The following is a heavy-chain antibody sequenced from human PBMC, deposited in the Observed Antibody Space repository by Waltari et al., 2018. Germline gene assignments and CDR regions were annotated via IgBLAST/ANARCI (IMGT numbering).Heavy chain of an antibody. CDR1: GYTFTGYY. CDR2: INPNSGGT. CDR3: ARDLTMIVVSPGGWYFDL. V-gene: IGHV1-2*02. D-gene: IGHD3-22*01. Sequence: QVQLVQSGAEVKKPGASVKVSCKASGYTFTGYYMHWVRQAPGPGLEGMGWINPNSGGTNYAQKFQGRVTMTRDTSISTAYMELSRLGSDDTAVYYCARDLTMIVVSPGGWYFDLWGRGTLVTVSS. J-gene: IGHJ2*01.